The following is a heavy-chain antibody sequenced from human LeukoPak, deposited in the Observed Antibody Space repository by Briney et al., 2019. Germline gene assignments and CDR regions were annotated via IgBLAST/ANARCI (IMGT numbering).Heavy chain of an antibody. J-gene: IGHJ6*02. CDR3: ARDPCGCDCRHGGMDV. V-gene: IGHV4-59*01. Sequence: SETLSLTCTVLGCPISSYYWSWIRQPPGKGLEWIGRIYYSESTNYKPSLKSRVTITVDTSKNQFSLKLSSVTAADTAVYYCARDPCGCDCRHGGMDVWGQGTTVTVSS. D-gene: IGHD2-21*02. CDR1: GCPISSYY. CDR2: IYYSEST.